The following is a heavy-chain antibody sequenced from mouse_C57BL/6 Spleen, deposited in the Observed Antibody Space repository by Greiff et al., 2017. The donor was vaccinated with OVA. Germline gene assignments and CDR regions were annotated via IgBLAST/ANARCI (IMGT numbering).Heavy chain of an antibody. CDR3: AREDGSSPWFAY. D-gene: IGHD1-1*01. CDR1: GFTFSSYA. CDR2: ISDGGSYT. Sequence: EVKLEESGGGLVKPGGSLKLSCAASGFTFSSYAMSWVRQTPEKRLEWVATISDGGSYTYYPDNVKGRFTISRDNAKNNLYLQMSHLKSEDTAMYYCAREDGSSPWFAYWGQGTLVTVSA. J-gene: IGHJ3*01. V-gene: IGHV5-4*01.